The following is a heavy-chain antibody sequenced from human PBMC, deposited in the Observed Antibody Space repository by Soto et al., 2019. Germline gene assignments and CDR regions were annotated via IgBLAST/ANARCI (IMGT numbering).Heavy chain of an antibody. Sequence: KASETLSLTCTVSGGSISSGGYYWSWIRQHPGKGLEWIGYIYYSGSTYYNPSLKTRVTISVDTSKNQLSLKLSSVTAADTAVYYCARGNYYYDSSGYYYDYSGNNRFDPWGQGTLVTVSS. CDR1: GGSISSGGYY. J-gene: IGHJ5*02. V-gene: IGHV4-31*03. D-gene: IGHD3-22*01. CDR2: IYYSGST. CDR3: ARGNYYYDSSGYYYDYSGNNRFDP.